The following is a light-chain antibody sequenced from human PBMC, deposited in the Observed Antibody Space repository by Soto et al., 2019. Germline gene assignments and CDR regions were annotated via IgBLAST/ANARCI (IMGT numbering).Light chain of an antibody. V-gene: IGKV3-20*01. CDR3: HRYDASPPFS. Sequence: EIVLTQSPGTLSLSPGERATLSCRASQSVSTTYLAWYQKKAGQPPRLVIYGTSRRATGIPDRFSGSGSGTDFTLTISRLEPEDFAVYYCHRYDASPPFSFGPGTKVDF. J-gene: IGKJ3*01. CDR1: QSVSTTY. CDR2: GTS.